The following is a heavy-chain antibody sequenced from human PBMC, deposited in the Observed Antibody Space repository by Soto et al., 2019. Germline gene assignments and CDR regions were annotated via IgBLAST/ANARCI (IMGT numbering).Heavy chain of an antibody. J-gene: IGHJ6*02. D-gene: IGHD3-22*01. Sequence: SQTLSLTCAISGDSVSSNSAAWNWIRQSPSRGLEWLGRTYYRSKWYNDYAVSVKSRITINPDTSKSQFSLQLNSVTPEDTAVYYCARDTVSYYDSSGYYPRRYYYYGMDVWGQGTTVTVSS. V-gene: IGHV6-1*01. CDR1: GDSVSSNSAA. CDR2: TYYRSKWYN. CDR3: ARDTVSYYDSSGYYPRRYYYYGMDV.